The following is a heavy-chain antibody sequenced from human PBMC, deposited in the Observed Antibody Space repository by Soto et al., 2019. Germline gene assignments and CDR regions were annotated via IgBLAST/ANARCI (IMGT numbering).Heavy chain of an antibody. D-gene: IGHD2-21*02. CDR3: ASLGVGDWANYYYYYGMDV. V-gene: IGHV3-23*01. Sequence: GWSLRLSCASTVFTFIVYAMTWVRQAPGKGLEWVSAVTANGGSTYSADSVKGRFTISRDNSKNTLFLQMNSLRAEDTAVYYCASLGVGDWANYYYYYGMDVWGQGTTVTVS. CDR2: VTANGGST. CDR1: VFTFIVYA. J-gene: IGHJ6*02.